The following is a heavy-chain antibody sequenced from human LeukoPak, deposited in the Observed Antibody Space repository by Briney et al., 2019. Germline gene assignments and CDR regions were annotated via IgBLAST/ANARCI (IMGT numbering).Heavy chain of an antibody. J-gene: IGHJ6*02. CDR3: AKGPHFSSGWYYYGMDV. D-gene: IGHD6-19*01. CDR2: ISYDGSNK. Sequence: PGRSLRLPCAASGFTFSSYGMHWVRQAPGKGLEWVAVISYDGSNKYYADSVKGRFTISRDNSKNTLYLQMNSLRAEDTAVYYCAKGPHFSSGWYYYGMDVWGQGTTVTVSS. V-gene: IGHV3-30*18. CDR1: GFTFSSYG.